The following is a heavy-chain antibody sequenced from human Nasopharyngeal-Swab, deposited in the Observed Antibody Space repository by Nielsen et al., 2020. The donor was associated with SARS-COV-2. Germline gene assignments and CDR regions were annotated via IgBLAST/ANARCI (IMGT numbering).Heavy chain of an antibody. D-gene: IGHD1-26*01. V-gene: IGHV1-69*13. CDR3: ARDPKWDISSRGMAV. CDR1: GGTFSSYA. Sequence: AVKVSCKASGGTFSSYAISWVRQAPGQGLEGMGGIIPIFGTANYAQKFQGRVTSTADECTSTAYMELSSLRSEDTAVSYRARDPKWDISSRGMAVWGQGTTVTVSS. CDR2: IIPIFGTA. J-gene: IGHJ6*02.